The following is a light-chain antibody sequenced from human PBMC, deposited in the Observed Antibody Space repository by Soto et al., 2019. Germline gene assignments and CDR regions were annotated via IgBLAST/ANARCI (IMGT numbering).Light chain of an antibody. CDR2: AAS. V-gene: IGKV1-39*01. CDR3: QQSYSTPQT. Sequence: DIQMTQSPSSLSASVGDRVTITCRASQGISSYLAWYQQKPGKAPKLLIYAASTLQSGVPSRFSGSGSGTDFTLTISSLQPEDFATYYCQQSYSTPQTFGQGTKVDI. CDR1: QGISSY. J-gene: IGKJ1*01.